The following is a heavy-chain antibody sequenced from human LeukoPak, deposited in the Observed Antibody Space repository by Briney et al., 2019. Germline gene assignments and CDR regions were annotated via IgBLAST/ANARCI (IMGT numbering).Heavy chain of an antibody. J-gene: IGHJ1*01. D-gene: IGHD1-26*01. CDR1: GGSFSGYY. CDR3: ARVRRTKVGATAPPQH. V-gene: IGHV4-34*01. CDR2: INHSGST. Sequence: KPSETLSLTCAVYGGSFSGYYWSWIRQPPGKGLEWIGEINHSGSTNYNPSLKSRVTISVDTSKNQFSLKLSSVTAADTAVYYCARVRRTKVGATAPPQHWGQGTLVTVSS.